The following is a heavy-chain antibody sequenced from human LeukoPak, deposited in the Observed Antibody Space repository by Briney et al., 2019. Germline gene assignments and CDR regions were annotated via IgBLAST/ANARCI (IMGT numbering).Heavy chain of an antibody. V-gene: IGHV1-2*02. J-gene: IGHJ5*02. Sequence: ASVKVSCKASGYTFTGYYMHWVRQAPGQGLEWMGWINPNSGGTNYAQKFQGRVTMTRDTSISTAYMELSRLRSDDTAVYYCARKLLLAGYWFDPWGQGTLVTVSS. CDR1: GYTFTGYY. CDR3: ARKLLLAGYWFDP. D-gene: IGHD1-26*01. CDR2: INPNSGGT.